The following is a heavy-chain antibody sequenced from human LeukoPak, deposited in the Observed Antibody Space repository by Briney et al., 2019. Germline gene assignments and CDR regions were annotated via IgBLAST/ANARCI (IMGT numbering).Heavy chain of an antibody. V-gene: IGHV4-39*07. J-gene: IGHJ6*03. Sequence: SETLSLTCTVSGGSISSSSYYWGWLRQPPGKGLEWIRSIYYSGSTYYNPSLKSRVTITVDTSKNQFSLKLSSVTAADTAVYYCARFDYGDPPYYYYYYMDVWGKGTTVTVSS. CDR1: GGSISSSSYY. D-gene: IGHD4-17*01. CDR2: IYYSGST. CDR3: ARFDYGDPPYYYYYYMDV.